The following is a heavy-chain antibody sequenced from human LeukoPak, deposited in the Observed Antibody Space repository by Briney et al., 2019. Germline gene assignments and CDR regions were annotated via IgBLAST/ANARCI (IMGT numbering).Heavy chain of an antibody. Sequence: SQTLSLTCTVSGGSISSGSYYWSWIRQPAGKGLEWIGRIYTSGSTNYNPSLKSRVTISVDKSKNQFSLKLSSVTAADTAVYYCARRIVVVPADPYYFDYWGQGTLVTVSS. J-gene: IGHJ4*02. CDR1: GGSISSGSYY. V-gene: IGHV4-61*02. CDR2: IYTSGST. CDR3: ARRIVVVPADPYYFDY. D-gene: IGHD2-2*01.